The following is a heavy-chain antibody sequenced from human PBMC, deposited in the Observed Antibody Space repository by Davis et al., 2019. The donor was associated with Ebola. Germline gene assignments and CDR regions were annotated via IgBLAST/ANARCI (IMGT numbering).Heavy chain of an antibody. CDR2: IDPSDSNT. Sequence: GGSLRLSCKGSGYYFTSYWISWVRQMPGRGLAWMGRIDPSDSNTNYSPSFQGHVTISVDKSISTAYLQWNSLKASDTAVYYCARSHRTTTGWYFDLWGRGTLVTVSS. J-gene: IGHJ2*01. CDR3: ARSHRTTTGWYFDL. CDR1: GYYFTSYW. V-gene: IGHV5-10-1*01. D-gene: IGHD2-2*01.